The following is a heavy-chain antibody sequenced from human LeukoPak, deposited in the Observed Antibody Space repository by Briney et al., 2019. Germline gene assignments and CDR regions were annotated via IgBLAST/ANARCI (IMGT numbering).Heavy chain of an antibody. D-gene: IGHD2-15*01. CDR3: ARALCSGGSCFWFDP. CDR2: INHSGST. CDR1: GGSLSGYY. V-gene: IGHV4-34*01. Sequence: SETLSLTCAVYGGSLSGYYWSWIRQPPGKGLEWIGEINHSGSTNYNPSLKSRVTISVDTSKNQFSLKLSSVTATVTAVYYCARALCSGGSCFWFDPWGQGTLVTVSS. J-gene: IGHJ5*02.